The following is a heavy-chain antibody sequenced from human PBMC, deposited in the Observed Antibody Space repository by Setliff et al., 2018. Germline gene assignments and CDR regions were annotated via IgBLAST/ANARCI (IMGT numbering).Heavy chain of an antibody. V-gene: IGHV4-34*01. CDR3: ARMVLLGGFDP. CDR1: GGSFSDYY. CDR2: INHSGST. D-gene: IGHD3-10*01. J-gene: IGHJ5*02. Sequence: SETLSLTCGASGGSFSDYYWSWIRQTPGKGLEWIGEINHSGSTKCNPSLKSRVTISVDKSKNQFSLKLSSVTAADTAVYYCARMVLLGGFDPWGQGTLVTVSS.